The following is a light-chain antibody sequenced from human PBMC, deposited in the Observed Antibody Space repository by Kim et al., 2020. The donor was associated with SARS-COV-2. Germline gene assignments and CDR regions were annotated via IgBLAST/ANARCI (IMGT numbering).Light chain of an antibody. V-gene: IGLV2-14*01. CDR2: DVS. Sequence: QSVLTQPASVSGSPGQSITISCTGTSSDVGGYNYVSWYQQHPGKAPKLMIYDVSKRPSGVSNRFSGSKSGNTASLTISGLQAEDEADYYCSSYTSSSTPYVVFGGGTQLNVL. CDR3: SSYTSSSTPYVV. CDR1: SSDVGGYNY. J-gene: IGLJ2*01.